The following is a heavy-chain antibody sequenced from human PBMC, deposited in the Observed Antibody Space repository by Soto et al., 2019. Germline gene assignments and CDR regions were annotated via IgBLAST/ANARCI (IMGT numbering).Heavy chain of an antibody. CDR2: ISAYNGNT. J-gene: IGHJ4*02. Sequence: QVQLVQSGAEVKKPGASVKVSCKASGYTFTSYGISWVRQAPGQGLEWMGWISAYNGNTNYAQKLKGRVTKTTDTSTSTAYMELRSLRSDDTAVYYCAREIRGRLRLGELSYDYWGQGTLVTVSS. CDR1: GYTFTSYG. D-gene: IGHD3-16*02. V-gene: IGHV1-18*01. CDR3: AREIRGRLRLGELSYDY.